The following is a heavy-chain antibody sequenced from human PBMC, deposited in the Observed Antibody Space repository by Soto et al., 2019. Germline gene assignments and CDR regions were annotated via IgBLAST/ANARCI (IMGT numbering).Heavy chain of an antibody. CDR2: MYYRGTT. Sequence: PSETLSLTCTVSGGSISSYYWSWIRQPPGKGLEWIGNMYYRGTTNYNPSLKSRVTISLDTPQNQFSLKLNSVTAADTAVYYCARDRDPYCASDCYTFDYWGQGALVTVS. CDR1: GGSISSYY. D-gene: IGHD2-21*02. CDR3: ARDRDPYCASDCYTFDY. V-gene: IGHV4-59*01. J-gene: IGHJ4*02.